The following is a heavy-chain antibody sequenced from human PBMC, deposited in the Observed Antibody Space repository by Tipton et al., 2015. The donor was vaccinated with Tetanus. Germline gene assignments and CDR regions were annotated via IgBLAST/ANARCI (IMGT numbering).Heavy chain of an antibody. D-gene: IGHD6-13*01. V-gene: IGHV4-30-2*02. CDR3: AGVTAQRTELYFDH. CDR1: GGSISSADYS. CDR2: TYQTDST. J-gene: IGHJ4*02. Sequence: TLSLTCVVSGGSISSADYSWSWIRQPPGQGLEWLGYTYQTDSTYYNPSVRSRVTISMDRSKNQISLQLTSVTAADTAVYFCAGVTAQRTELYFDHWGQGTLVTVSS.